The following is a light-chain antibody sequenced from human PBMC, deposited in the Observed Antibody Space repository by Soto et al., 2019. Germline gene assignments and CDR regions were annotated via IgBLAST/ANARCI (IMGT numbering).Light chain of an antibody. CDR3: QQRKNWPPLT. CDR1: QSVSSY. Sequence: EMVLTQSPATLSLSPGERATLSCRASQSVSSYLAWYQQKPGQAPRLLIYEASNRATGIPARFSGSGSGTDFTLTISSLEPEDFAVYYCQQRKNWPPLTFGGGTKVDIK. CDR2: EAS. V-gene: IGKV3-11*01. J-gene: IGKJ4*01.